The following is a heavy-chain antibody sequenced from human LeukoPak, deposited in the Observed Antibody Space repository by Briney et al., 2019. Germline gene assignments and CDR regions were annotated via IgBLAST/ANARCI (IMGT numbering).Heavy chain of an antibody. CDR1: GFTFSSYS. CDR2: ISSSSSTI. CDR3: ARGSGSYSFNLLGFDP. D-gene: IGHD1-26*01. Sequence: PGGSLGLSCAASGFTFSSYSMNWVRQAPGKGLEWVSYISSSSSTIYYADSVKGRFTISRDNAKNSLYLQMSSLRAEDTAVYYCARGSGSYSFNLLGFDPWGQGTLVTVSS. J-gene: IGHJ5*02. V-gene: IGHV3-48*01.